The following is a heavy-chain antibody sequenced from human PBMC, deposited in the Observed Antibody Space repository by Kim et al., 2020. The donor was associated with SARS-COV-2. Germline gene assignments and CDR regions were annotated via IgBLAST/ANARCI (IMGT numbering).Heavy chain of an antibody. CDR2: IRSKAYGGTT. D-gene: IGHD3-10*01. CDR3: TRGESWFDP. Sequence: GGSLRLSCTASGFTFGDYAMSWVRQAPGKGLEWVGFIRSKAYGGTTEYAASVKGRFTISRDDSKSIAYLQMNSLKTEDTAVYYCTRGESWFDPWGQGTLVTVSS. CDR1: GFTFGDYA. V-gene: IGHV3-49*04. J-gene: IGHJ5*02.